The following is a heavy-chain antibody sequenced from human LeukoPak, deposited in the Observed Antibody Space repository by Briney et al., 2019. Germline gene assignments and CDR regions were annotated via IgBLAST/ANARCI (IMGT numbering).Heavy chain of an antibody. J-gene: IGHJ4*02. D-gene: IGHD6-6*01. CDR2: INQDGSVK. V-gene: IGHV3-7*01. CDR3: ARIGYSSSSFDC. Sequence: RGSLRLSCAASGFIFSNYWMSWVRQAPGKGLEWVANINQDGSVKYYVDSVQGRFTISRDNAKNSVYLQVDSPRTEDTAVYLCARIGYSSSSFDCWGQGTLVTVSS. CDR1: GFIFSNYW.